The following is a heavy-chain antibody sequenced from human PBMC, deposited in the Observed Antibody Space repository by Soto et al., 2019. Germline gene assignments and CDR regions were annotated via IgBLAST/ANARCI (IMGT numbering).Heavy chain of an antibody. CDR2: IYYSGST. D-gene: IGHD6-19*01. CDR3: ARDSDDSGWRYFDY. Sequence: SETLSLTCTVSGGPISSYYWSWIRQPPGKGLEWIGYIYYSGSTNYNPSLKSRVTISVDTSKNQFSLKLISVTAADTAVYYCARDSDDSGWRYFDYWGQGTLVTVSS. V-gene: IGHV4-59*01. CDR1: GGPISSYY. J-gene: IGHJ4*02.